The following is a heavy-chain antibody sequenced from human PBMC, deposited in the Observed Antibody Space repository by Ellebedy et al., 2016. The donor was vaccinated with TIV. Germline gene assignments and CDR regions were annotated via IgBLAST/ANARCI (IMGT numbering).Heavy chain of an antibody. D-gene: IGHD3-16*01. Sequence: SETLSLTXTVSGGSISSYYWSWIRQPPGKGLEWIGYIYYSGSTNYNPSLKSRVTISVDTSKNQFSLKLSSVTAADTAVYYCARVLDDYGWGYYYGMDVWGQGTTVTVSS. V-gene: IGHV4-59*08. J-gene: IGHJ6*02. CDR2: IYYSGST. CDR3: ARVLDDYGWGYYYGMDV. CDR1: GGSISSYY.